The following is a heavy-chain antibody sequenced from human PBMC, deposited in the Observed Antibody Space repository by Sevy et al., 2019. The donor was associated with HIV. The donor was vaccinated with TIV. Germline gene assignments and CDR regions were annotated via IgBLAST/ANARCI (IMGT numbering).Heavy chain of an antibody. V-gene: IGHV3-30*02. D-gene: IGHD4-17*01. CDR2: IHSDGTNQ. Sequence: EGSLRLSCVASGFTFSNYGMHGVRQAPGKGLEWVAFIHSDGTNQYYRDSVKGRFTISRDNAKKTLYLQMNSLRPEDTAMYFCSSRDYGDSIDYWGQGTPVTVSS. CDR3: SSRDYGDSIDY. J-gene: IGHJ4*02. CDR1: GFTFSNYG.